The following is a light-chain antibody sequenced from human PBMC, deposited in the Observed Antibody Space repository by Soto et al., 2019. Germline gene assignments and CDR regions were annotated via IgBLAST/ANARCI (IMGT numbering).Light chain of an antibody. J-gene: IGLJ3*02. CDR2: GNT. Sequence: QYVLTQPPSVSGAPGQRVTISCTGSSSNIGAGYDVHWYQELPGTAPKLLIYGNTKRPSGVPDRFSGSKSGTSASLAITGLQPEDEADYYCQSYDSSRSGWVFGGGTKLTVL. CDR1: SSNIGAGYD. CDR3: QSYDSSRSGWV. V-gene: IGLV1-40*01.